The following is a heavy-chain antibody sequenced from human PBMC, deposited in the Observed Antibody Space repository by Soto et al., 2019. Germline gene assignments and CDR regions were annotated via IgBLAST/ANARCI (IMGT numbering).Heavy chain of an antibody. Sequence: SETLSLTCTVAGGSIRNYNWRWNRQPPGKGLEWIGRMNHKERSNYKLSYKSRVPISVDTSKNHFSLKLSAVTAAYTAVYYCARDVSTDGGNKWF. D-gene: IGHD4-17*01. V-gene: IGHV4-59*12. CDR1: GGSIRNYN. CDR3: ARDVSTDGGNKWF. J-gene: IGHJ5*01. CDR2: MNHKERS.